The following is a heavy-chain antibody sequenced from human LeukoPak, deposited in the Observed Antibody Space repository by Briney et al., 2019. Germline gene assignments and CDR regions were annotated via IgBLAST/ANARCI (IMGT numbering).Heavy chain of an antibody. J-gene: IGHJ6*04. CDR3: GRGSYSSSWYLRYGMDV. CDR2: ISAYNGNT. Sequence: ASVKVSCKASGYTFTSYGISWVRQAPGQGLEWMGWISAYNGNTNYAQKLQGRVTMTTDTSTSTAYMALRSLRSDDTAVYYCGRGSYSSSWYLRYGMDVWGKGTTVTVSS. D-gene: IGHD6-13*01. V-gene: IGHV1-18*04. CDR1: GYTFTSYG.